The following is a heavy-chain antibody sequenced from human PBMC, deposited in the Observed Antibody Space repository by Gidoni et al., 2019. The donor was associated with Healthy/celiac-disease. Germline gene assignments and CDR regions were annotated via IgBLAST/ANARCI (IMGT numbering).Heavy chain of an antibody. CDR1: GYTFTGYY. V-gene: IGHV1-2*06. J-gene: IGHJ4*02. CDR2: INPNSGGT. Sequence: QVQLVQSGAEVKKPGASVKVSCKASGYTFTGYYMHWVRQAPGQGLEWMGRINPNSGGTNYAQKFQGRVTMTRDTSISTAYMELSRLRSDDTAVYYCARERDDFWSGREFDYWGQGTLVTVSS. CDR3: ARERDDFWSGREFDY. D-gene: IGHD3-3*01.